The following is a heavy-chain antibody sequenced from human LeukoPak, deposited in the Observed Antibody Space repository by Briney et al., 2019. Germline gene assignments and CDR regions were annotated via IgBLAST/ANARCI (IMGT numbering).Heavy chain of an antibody. CDR2: IGAAGSTI. Sequence: GGSLRLSCAASGFTFSSYSMNWVRQAPGKGLEWVSYIGAAGSTIYYADSVKGRFTISRDNSKNTLYLQMNSLRAEDTAVYYCAKEMGDYGSGSYHYWGQGTLVTVSS. D-gene: IGHD3-10*01. V-gene: IGHV3-48*01. J-gene: IGHJ4*02. CDR3: AKEMGDYGSGSYHY. CDR1: GFTFSSYS.